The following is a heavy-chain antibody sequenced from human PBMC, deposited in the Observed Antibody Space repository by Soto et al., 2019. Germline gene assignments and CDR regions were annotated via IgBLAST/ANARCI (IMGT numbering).Heavy chain of an antibody. Sequence: QGQRVQSGVEVKKPGASVKVSGSASGNTFTNFGVTWVRQAPGQGLEWMGWISPYTDDPSYAQKFQGRVTMTIDTSTSTAYLDLRCLASDDTAVYYCARVIPGAEAWFHPWGQGTLVTVSS. D-gene: IGHD2-2*01. J-gene: IGHJ5*02. V-gene: IGHV1-18*01. CDR2: ISPYTDDP. CDR1: GNTFTNFG. CDR3: ARVIPGAEAWFHP.